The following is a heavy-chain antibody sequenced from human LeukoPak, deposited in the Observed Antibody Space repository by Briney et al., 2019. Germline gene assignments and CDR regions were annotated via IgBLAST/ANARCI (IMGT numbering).Heavy chain of an antibody. Sequence: PSETLSLTCTVSGFSISSGYYWSWIRQPPGKGLEWIGYIYYSGSTNYNPSLKSRVTISVDTSKNQFSLKLSSVTAADTAVYYCARANFSYYDILTGSPLDVWGKGTTVTVSS. J-gene: IGHJ6*04. V-gene: IGHV4-61*01. CDR3: ARANFSYYDILTGSPLDV. D-gene: IGHD3-9*01. CDR1: GFSISSGYY. CDR2: IYYSGST.